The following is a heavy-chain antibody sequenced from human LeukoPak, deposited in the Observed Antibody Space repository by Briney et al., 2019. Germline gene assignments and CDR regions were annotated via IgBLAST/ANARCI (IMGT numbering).Heavy chain of an antibody. J-gene: IGHJ4*02. D-gene: IGHD4-23*01. CDR2: IYNSGST. CDR3: ANSANYGGNSGYFDY. V-gene: IGHV4-59*01. CDR1: GGSISSFY. Sequence: SETLSLTCTVSGGSISSFYWSWIRQPPGKGLEYIGYIYNSGSTNYSPSLKSRVTISVDTSKNQFSLKLSSVTAADTAVYYCANSANYGGNSGYFDYWGQGTLVTVSS.